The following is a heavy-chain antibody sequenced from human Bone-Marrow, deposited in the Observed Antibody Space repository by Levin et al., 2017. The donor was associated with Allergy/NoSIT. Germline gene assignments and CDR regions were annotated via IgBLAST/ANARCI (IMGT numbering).Heavy chain of an antibody. Sequence: SETLSLTCTVSGASISSGNYYWGWIRQPPGEGLEWIGSIYYSGSTYYNPSLKSRVTMSLDTSKNQFSLKLSSVTAADTAVYFCARDPPPPYGDYYLDHWGQGTLVTVSS. V-gene: IGHV4-39*07. J-gene: IGHJ4*02. CDR3: ARDPPPPYGDYYLDH. CDR2: IYYSGST. CDR1: GASISSGNYY. D-gene: IGHD4-17*01.